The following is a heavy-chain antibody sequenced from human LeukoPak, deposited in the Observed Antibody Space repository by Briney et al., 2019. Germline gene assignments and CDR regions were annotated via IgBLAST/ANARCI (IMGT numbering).Heavy chain of an antibody. Sequence: GGSLRLSCAAYEFTFSSYSMSWDRQAPGRGLEWVSSISSSSTYIYYADSVKGRFTISRDNAKNSLYLQMNSRRAEDTAVYYCARAAEHYGGGGGYFDYWGQGTLVTVSS. D-gene: IGHD4-23*01. CDR3: ARAAEHYGGGGGYFDY. CDR2: ISSSSTYI. V-gene: IGHV3-21*01. J-gene: IGHJ4*02. CDR1: EFTFSSYS.